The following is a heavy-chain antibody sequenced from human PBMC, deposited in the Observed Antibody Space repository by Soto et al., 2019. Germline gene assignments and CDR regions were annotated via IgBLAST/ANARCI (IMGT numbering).Heavy chain of an antibody. V-gene: IGHV4-59*01. CDR1: GGSISSYY. CDR2: IYYSGST. Sequence: ASETLSLTCTVSGGSISSYYWSWIRQPPGKGLEWIGYIYYSGSTNYNPSLKSRVTISVDTSKNQFSLKLSSVTAADTAVYYCARAGSSGWYDFDYWGQGTLVTVSS. J-gene: IGHJ4*02. CDR3: ARAGSSGWYDFDY. D-gene: IGHD6-19*01.